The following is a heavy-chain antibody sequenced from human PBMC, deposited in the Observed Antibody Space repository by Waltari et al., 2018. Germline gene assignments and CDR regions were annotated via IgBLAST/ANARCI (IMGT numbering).Heavy chain of an antibody. J-gene: IGHJ5*02. CDR1: GGSISRGSYY. V-gene: IGHV4-61*02. Sequence: QVQLQESGPGLVKPSQTLSLTCPVSGGSISRGSYYWSWIRQPAGKGLEWIGRIYTSGSTNYNPSLKSRVTISVDTSKNQFSLKLSSVTAADTAVYYCAREIGVGNYVGWFDPWGQGTLVTVSS. D-gene: IGHD4-4*01. CDR3: AREIGVGNYVGWFDP. CDR2: IYTSGST.